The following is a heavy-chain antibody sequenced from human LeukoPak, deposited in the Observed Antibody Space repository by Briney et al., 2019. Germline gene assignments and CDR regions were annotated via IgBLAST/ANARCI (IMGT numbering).Heavy chain of an antibody. CDR1: GGSISSSAYH. CDR3: ARLTYDILTGYYKREGVAEYFQH. V-gene: IGHV4-39*01. D-gene: IGHD3-9*01. CDR2: IHYSGST. Sequence: PSETLPLTRTVSGGSISSSAYHWGWIRQPPGKGLEWIGSIHYSGSTYYNPSLQSRVTISVDTSKNQFSLKLSSVTAADTAVYYCARLTYDILTGYYKREGVAEYFQHWGQGTLVTVSS. J-gene: IGHJ1*01.